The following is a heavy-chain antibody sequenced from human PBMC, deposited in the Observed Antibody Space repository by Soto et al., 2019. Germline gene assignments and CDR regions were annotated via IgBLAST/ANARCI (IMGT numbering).Heavy chain of an antibody. Sequence: NPSGTLSLTCAVYGGSFSGYYWSWIRQPPGKGLEWIGDIYHSGSTNYNPSLKSRVTISVDTSKNQFSLELSSVTAADTAVYYCARHLGGYCTNGVCYGASDAFDIWGQGTMVTV. V-gene: IGHV4-34*01. J-gene: IGHJ3*02. D-gene: IGHD2-8*01. CDR3: ARHLGGYCTNGVCYGASDAFDI. CDR1: GGSFSGYY. CDR2: IYHSGST.